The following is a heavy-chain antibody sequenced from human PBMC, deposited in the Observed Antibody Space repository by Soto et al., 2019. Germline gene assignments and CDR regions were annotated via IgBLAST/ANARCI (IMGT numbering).Heavy chain of an antibody. J-gene: IGHJ4*02. V-gene: IGHV1-18*01. CDR1: GYTVTRYG. CDR3: ARVLSYGYFSDY. D-gene: IGHD5-18*01. Sequence: SVKVPCRASGYTVTRYGISGGRQAPGQGLEWMGWISAYNGNTNYAQKLQGRVTMTTDTSTSTAYMELRSPRSDDTAVYYCARVLSYGYFSDYWGQGTLVTVSS. CDR2: ISAYNGNT.